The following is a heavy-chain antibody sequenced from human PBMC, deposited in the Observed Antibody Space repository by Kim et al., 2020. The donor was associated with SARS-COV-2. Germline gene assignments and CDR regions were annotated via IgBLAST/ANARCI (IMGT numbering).Heavy chain of an antibody. CDR1: GFTFSSYA. V-gene: IGHV3-23*01. CDR2: ISGSGGST. CDR3: AKDRKTLVVPAAIFVLPRNKRHYYYYGMDV. Sequence: GGSLRLSCAASGFTFSSYAMSWVRQAPGKGLEWVSAISGSGGSTYYADSVKGRFTISRDNSKNTLYLQMNSLRAEDTAVYYCAKDRKTLVVPAAIFVLPRNKRHYYYYGMDVWGQGTTVTVSS. D-gene: IGHD2-2*01. J-gene: IGHJ6*02.